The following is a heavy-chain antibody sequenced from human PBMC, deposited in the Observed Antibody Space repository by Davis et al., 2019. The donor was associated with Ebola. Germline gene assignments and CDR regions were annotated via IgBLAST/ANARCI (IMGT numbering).Heavy chain of an antibody. CDR2: ISYDGDQI. D-gene: IGHD1-26*01. CDR1: GFTFRTYG. J-gene: IGHJ4*01. CDR3: VKDEWAY. Sequence: PGESLKISCAASGFTFRTYGRYWVRQAPGKGLEWVASISYDGDQINYGDSVKGRFTISRDNSKNTVYLQMNSLRNADTAVYYCVKDEWAYWGPGTQVTVSS. V-gene: IGHV3-30*18.